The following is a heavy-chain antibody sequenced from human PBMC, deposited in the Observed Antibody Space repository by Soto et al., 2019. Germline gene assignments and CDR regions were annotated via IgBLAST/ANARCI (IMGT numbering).Heavy chain of an antibody. V-gene: IGHV4-31*03. D-gene: IGHD3-10*01. J-gene: IGHJ3*02. CDR3: ARWNYYGSGSAYIRAFDI. Sequence: QVQLQESGPGLVKPSETLSLTCSVSGDSITRGGFYWSWVRRLPGKGLEWIGYIHFSGGSYYKPSLKSRLSLARDTSKNQISLNVTSVTAADTAVYFCARWNYYGSGSAYIRAFDIWGHGIMVTVSS. CDR1: GDSITRGGFY. CDR2: IHFSGGS.